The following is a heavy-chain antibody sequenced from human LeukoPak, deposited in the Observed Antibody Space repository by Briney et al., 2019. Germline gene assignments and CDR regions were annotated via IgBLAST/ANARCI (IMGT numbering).Heavy chain of an antibody. J-gene: IGHJ4*02. D-gene: IGHD3-22*01. V-gene: IGHV3-48*03. CDR1: GFTFSSYE. CDR2: ISSSGSTI. CDR3: ARDPDSSGYYHEDFDY. Sequence: PGGSLRRSCAASGFTFSSYEMNWVRQAPGKGLEWVSYISSSGSTIYYADSVKGRFTISRDNAKNSLYLQMNSLRAEDTAVYYWARDPDSSGYYHEDFDYWGQGTLVTVSS.